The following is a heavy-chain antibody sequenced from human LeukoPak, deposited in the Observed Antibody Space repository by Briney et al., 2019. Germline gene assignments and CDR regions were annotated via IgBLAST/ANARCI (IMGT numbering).Heavy chain of an antibody. J-gene: IGHJ3*02. CDR2: INCSGGST. Sequence: ASVKVSCKASGYTFTSYFIHWVRQAPGQGLEWMGIINCSGGSTSYAQKFQGRVTMTRGTSTSTVYMELSSLRSEDTAVYYCARVLEKYSDRSGYDAFDIWGQGTMVTVSS. CDR1: GYTFTSYF. D-gene: IGHD3-22*01. CDR3: ARVLEKYSDRSGYDAFDI. V-gene: IGHV1-46*01.